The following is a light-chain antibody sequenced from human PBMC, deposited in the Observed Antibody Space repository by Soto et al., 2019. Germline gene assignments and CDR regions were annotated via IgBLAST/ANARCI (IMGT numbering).Light chain of an antibody. V-gene: IGKV2-30*02. CDR2: KVS. Sequence: DFLVTQSPLSLPVTHGQPASISCRSNQSLVHSDGIAYFSWFQQRPGRSPRRLIYKVSNRDSGVPARFSGSGSGTDFALKISRVEAEDVGVYYCMQGTHWPITFGQGTRLEIK. CDR3: MQGTHWPIT. CDR1: QSLVHSDGIAY. J-gene: IGKJ5*01.